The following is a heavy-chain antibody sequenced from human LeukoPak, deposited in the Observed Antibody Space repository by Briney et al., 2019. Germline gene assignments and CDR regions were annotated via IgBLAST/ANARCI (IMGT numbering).Heavy chain of an antibody. Sequence: PSETLSLTCTVSGGSISSSSYYWGWIRQPPGKGLEWIGSIYYSGSTYYNPSLKSRVTISVDTSKNQFSLKLSSVTAADTAVYYCAPTRYSSGWSWLDYWGPGTLVTVSS. CDR2: IYYSGST. J-gene: IGHJ4*02. V-gene: IGHV4-39*01. CDR1: GGSISSSSYY. CDR3: APTRYSSGWSWLDY. D-gene: IGHD6-19*01.